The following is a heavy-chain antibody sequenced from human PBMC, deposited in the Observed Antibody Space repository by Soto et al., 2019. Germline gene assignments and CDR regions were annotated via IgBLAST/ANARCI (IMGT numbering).Heavy chain of an antibody. J-gene: IGHJ4*02. D-gene: IGHD2-2*01. Sequence: GGSLRLSCAASGFTFSSYAMSWVRQAPGKGLEWVSAISGSGGSTYYADSVKGRFTISRDNSKNTLYLQMNSLRAEDTAVYYCAKGQVPPYCSSTSCYPRAFDYWGQGTLVTVSS. CDR1: GFTFSSYA. V-gene: IGHV3-23*01. CDR2: ISGSGGST. CDR3: AKGQVPPYCSSTSCYPRAFDY.